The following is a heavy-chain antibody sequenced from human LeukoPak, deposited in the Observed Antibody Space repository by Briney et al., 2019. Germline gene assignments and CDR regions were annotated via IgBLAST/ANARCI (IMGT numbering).Heavy chain of an antibody. V-gene: IGHV4-61*02. CDR3: ARGGGIAARPFDY. D-gene: IGHD6-6*01. J-gene: IGHJ4*02. CDR1: GGSISSGSYY. Sequence: SQTLSLTCTVSGGSISSGSYYWSWIRQPAGKGLEWIGRIYTSGSTNYNPSLKSRVTISVDTSKNQFSLKLSSVTAADTAVYYCARGGGIAARPFDYWGQGTLVTVSS. CDR2: IYTSGST.